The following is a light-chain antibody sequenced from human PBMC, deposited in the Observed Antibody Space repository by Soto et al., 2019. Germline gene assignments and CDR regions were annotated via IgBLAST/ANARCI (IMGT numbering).Light chain of an antibody. CDR1: SSNIGAGYD. Sequence: QSVLTQPPSVSGAPGQRVTISCTGSSSNIGAGYDVHWYQQLPGTAPKLLIYGHSNRPSGVPDRFSGSKSGTSASLAITGLQAEYEADYYCQSYDSSLRAWVFGGGTKLTVL. J-gene: IGLJ3*02. V-gene: IGLV1-40*01. CDR3: QSYDSSLRAWV. CDR2: GHS.